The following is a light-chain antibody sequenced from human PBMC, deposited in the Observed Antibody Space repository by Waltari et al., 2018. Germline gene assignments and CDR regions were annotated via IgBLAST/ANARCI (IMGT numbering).Light chain of an antibody. J-gene: IGLJ1*01. CDR2: YDA. CDR3: ATWDDILNAYF. CDR1: RSNIGNNA. Sequence: QSVLTQPPPVSEAPRQRVTISCSGSRSNIGNNAVNWYQQVPGKAPKLLTYYDALLPSGVSDRFSASKSGTSASLAISGLQSEDEADYYCATWDDILNAYFFGPGTKVTVL. V-gene: IGLV1-36*01.